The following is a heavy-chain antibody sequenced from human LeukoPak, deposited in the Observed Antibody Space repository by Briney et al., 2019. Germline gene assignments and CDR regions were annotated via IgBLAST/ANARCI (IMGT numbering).Heavy chain of an antibody. CDR1: GLSFSTYW. D-gene: IGHD3-10*01. Sequence: GGSLRLSCAVSGLSFSTYWMHWVRQAPGKGLVWVSRINSDGSSSRYADSVKGRLTISRDNSKNTLYLQMNSLRAEDTAVYYCARNSYYYGSGSYTFDYWGQGTLVTVSS. CDR3: ARNSYYYGSGSYTFDY. J-gene: IGHJ4*02. CDR2: INSDGSSS. V-gene: IGHV3-74*01.